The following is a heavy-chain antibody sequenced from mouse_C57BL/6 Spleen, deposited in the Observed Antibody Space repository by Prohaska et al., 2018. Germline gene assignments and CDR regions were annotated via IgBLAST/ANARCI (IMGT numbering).Heavy chain of an antibody. Sequence: LKISCKASGYTFTDYYMNWVKQSHGKSLEWIGDINPNNCGTSYNKKVKGKATLTVDKSSSTAYMELRSLTSEDSAVYYCAREWYGHDDLWGQGTTLTVSS. CDR2: INPNNCGT. J-gene: IGHJ2*01. CDR1: GYTFTDYY. V-gene: IGHV1-26*01. D-gene: IGHD2-2*01. CDR3: AREWYGHDDL.